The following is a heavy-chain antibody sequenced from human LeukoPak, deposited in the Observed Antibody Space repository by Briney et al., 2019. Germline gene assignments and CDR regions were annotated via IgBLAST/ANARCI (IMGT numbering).Heavy chain of an antibody. Sequence: ASVKVSCKASGYTFTSYYMHWVRQAPGQGLEWMGIINPSGGSTSYAQKFQGRVTMTRDTSTSTVYMELRSLRSEDTAGYYCGRNVILTGYPFDYWGQGTLVTVSS. CDR3: GRNVILTGYPFDY. V-gene: IGHV1-46*01. CDR1: GYTFTSYY. CDR2: INPSGGST. J-gene: IGHJ4*02. D-gene: IGHD3-9*01.